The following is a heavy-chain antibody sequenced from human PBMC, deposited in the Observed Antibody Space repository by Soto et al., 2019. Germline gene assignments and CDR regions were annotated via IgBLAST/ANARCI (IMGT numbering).Heavy chain of an antibody. CDR2: ISYDGSNK. J-gene: IGHJ6*02. V-gene: IGHV3-30-3*01. D-gene: IGHD2-2*01. CDR3: ARGRGYCSSTSCSGYYYYGMDV. CDR1: GFTFSSYA. Sequence: QVQLVESGGGVVQPGRSLRLSCAASGFTFSSYAMHWVRQAPGKGLEWVAVISYDGSNKYYADSVKGRFTISRDNSKNTLYLQMNSLRAEDTAVYYCARGRGYCSSTSCSGYYYYGMDVWGQGTTVPVSS.